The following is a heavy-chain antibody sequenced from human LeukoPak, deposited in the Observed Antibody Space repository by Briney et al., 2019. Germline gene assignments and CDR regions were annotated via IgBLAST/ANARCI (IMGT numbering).Heavy chain of an antibody. CDR1: GFTSGEYA. Sequence: GGSLRLSCTTSGFTSGEYAMSWYRQAPGKGLEWVGFIASKTYGGTANYAASVRDRCTISRDDSKSIAYLQVNGLKTDDTAMYYCTRVIPGSSGCPGYWGQGTLVTVSS. D-gene: IGHD6-19*01. CDR3: TRVIPGSSGCPGY. CDR2: IASKTYGGTA. J-gene: IGHJ4*02. V-gene: IGHV3-49*03.